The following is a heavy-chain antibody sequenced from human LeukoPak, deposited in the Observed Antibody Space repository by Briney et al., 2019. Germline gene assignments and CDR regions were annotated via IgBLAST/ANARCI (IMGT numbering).Heavy chain of an antibody. J-gene: IGHJ6*03. D-gene: IGHD6-13*01. CDR1: GGSISSYY. Sequence: PSETLSLTCTVSGGSISSYYWSWIRQPPGKGLEWIGYIYYSGSTNYNPSHKSRVTISVDTSKNQFSLKLSSVTAADTAVYYCARDHEGASWYPPYYYYYYMDVWGKGTTVTVSS. V-gene: IGHV4-59*01. CDR3: ARDHEGASWYPPYYYYYYMDV. CDR2: IYYSGST.